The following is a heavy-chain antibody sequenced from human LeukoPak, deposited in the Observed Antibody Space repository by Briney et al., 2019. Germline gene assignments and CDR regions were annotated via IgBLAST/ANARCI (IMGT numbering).Heavy chain of an antibody. CDR2: ISGSGGST. CDR1: GFTFSSYA. D-gene: IGHD1-7*01. Sequence: GGSLRLSCAASGFTFSSYAMSWVRQAPGKGLEWVSAISGSGGSTYYADSVKGRFTISRDNSKYTLYLQMNSLRAEDTAVYYCAKVYATTRYNWNYVGIDYWGQGTLVTVSS. V-gene: IGHV3-23*01. CDR3: AKVYATTRYNWNYVGIDY. J-gene: IGHJ4*02.